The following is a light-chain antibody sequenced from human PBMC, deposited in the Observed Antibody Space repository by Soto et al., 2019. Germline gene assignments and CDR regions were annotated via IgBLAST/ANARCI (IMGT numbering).Light chain of an antibody. Sequence: ESGLTQSKDTLSLSHGERATLSCWASQSVSSYLAWYQQKPGQAPRLLIYDISNRATGIPARFSGSGSGTDFTLTISSLEPEDFAVYYCQQRSNWLITFGQVTLLAIK. CDR2: DIS. V-gene: IGKV3-11*01. CDR3: QQRSNWLIT. J-gene: IGKJ5*01. CDR1: QSVSSY.